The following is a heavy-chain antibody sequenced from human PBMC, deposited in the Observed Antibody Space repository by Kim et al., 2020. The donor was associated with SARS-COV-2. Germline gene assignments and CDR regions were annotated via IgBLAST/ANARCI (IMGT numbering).Heavy chain of an antibody. J-gene: IGHJ4*02. CDR1: GFTFSSYE. Sequence: GGSLRLSCAASGFTFSSYEMNWVRQAPGKGLEWVSYISSSGSTIYYADSVKGRFTISRDNAKNSLYLQMNSLRAEDTAVYYCARELGGYYGSGSYYNYFDYWGQGTLVTVSS. CDR2: ISSSGSTI. V-gene: IGHV3-48*03. D-gene: IGHD3-10*01. CDR3: ARELGGYYGSGSYYNYFDY.